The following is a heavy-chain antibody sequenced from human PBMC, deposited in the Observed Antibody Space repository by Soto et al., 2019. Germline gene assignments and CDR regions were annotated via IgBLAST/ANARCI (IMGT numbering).Heavy chain of an antibody. CDR1: GYTFTSYY. CDR3: ARVFKDNWFDP. CDR2: INPSGGST. D-gene: IGHD2-21*01. J-gene: IGHJ5*02. V-gene: IGHV1-46*01. Sequence: ASVKVSCKASGYTFTSYYMHWVRQAPGQGREGMGIINPSGGSTSYAQKFQGRVTMTRETSTGTVDMELSSLSSEDTAVYYCARVFKDNWFDPWGQGTLVTVSS.